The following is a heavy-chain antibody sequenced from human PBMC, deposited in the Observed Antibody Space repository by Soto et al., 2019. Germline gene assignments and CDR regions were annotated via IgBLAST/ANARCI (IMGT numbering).Heavy chain of an antibody. CDR3: ARDNYPHMYFDY. J-gene: IGHJ4*02. D-gene: IGHD4-4*01. CDR1: GFTVSSNY. CDR2: IYSGGST. Sequence: GGSLRLSCAASGFTVSSNYMSWVRQAPGKGLEWVSVIYSGGSTYYADSVKGRFTISRDNSKNTLHLQMNSLRAEDTAVYYCARDNYPHMYFDYWGQGTLVTVSS. V-gene: IGHV3-66*01.